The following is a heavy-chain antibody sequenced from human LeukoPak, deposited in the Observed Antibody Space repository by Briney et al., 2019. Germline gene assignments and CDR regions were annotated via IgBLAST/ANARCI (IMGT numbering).Heavy chain of an antibody. CDR3: ARVEWERRGYYYMDV. CDR2: IYTSGST. CDR1: GGSISSYY. D-gene: IGHD1-26*01. Sequence: SETLSLTCTVSGGSISSYYWSWIRQPAGKGLEWIGRIYTSGSTNYNPSLKSRVTMSVDTSKNQFSLKLSSVTAADTAVYYCARVEWERRGYYYMDVWGKGTTVTVSS. V-gene: IGHV4-4*07. J-gene: IGHJ6*03.